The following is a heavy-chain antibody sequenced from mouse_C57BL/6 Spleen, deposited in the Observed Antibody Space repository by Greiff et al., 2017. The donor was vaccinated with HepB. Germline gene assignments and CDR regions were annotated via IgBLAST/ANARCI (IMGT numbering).Heavy chain of an antibody. V-gene: IGHV5-17*01. CDR1: GFTFSDYG. CDR2: ISSGSSTI. J-gene: IGHJ3*01. CDR3: ASIYYGNYVGAY. D-gene: IGHD2-1*01. Sequence: EVQLVESGGGLVKPGGSLKLSCAASGFTFSDYGMHWVRQAPEQGLEWVAYISSGSSTIYYADTVKGRFTISRDNAKNTLFLQMTSLRSEDTAMYYCASIYYGNYVGAYWGQGTLVTVSA.